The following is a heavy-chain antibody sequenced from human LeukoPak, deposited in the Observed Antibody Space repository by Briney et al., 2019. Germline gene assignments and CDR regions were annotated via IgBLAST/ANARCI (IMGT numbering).Heavy chain of an antibody. J-gene: IGHJ4*02. V-gene: IGHV4-34*01. CDR1: GGSFSGYY. CDR2: INHSGST. D-gene: IGHD6-13*01. CDR3: ARAHIATGVDY. Sequence: SETLSLTCAVYGGSFSGYYWSWIRQPPGKGLEWIGEINHSGSTNCNPSLKSRVTISVDTSKNQFSLKLSSVTAADTAVYYCARAHIATGVDYWGQGTLVTVSS.